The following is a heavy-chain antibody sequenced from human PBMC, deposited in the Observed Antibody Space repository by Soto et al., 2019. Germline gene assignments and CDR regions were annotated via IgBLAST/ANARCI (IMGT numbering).Heavy chain of an antibody. CDR1: GFIFSSYS. D-gene: IGHD3-3*01. V-gene: IGHV3-21*01. Sequence: VGSLRLSCAASGFIFSSYSMNWVRQAPGKGLEWVSSISSSSSYIYYADSVKGRFTISRDNAKNSLYLQMNSLRAEDTAVYYCAREGLLRHFDYWGQGTLVTVSS. CDR2: ISSSSSYI. CDR3: AREGLLRHFDY. J-gene: IGHJ4*02.